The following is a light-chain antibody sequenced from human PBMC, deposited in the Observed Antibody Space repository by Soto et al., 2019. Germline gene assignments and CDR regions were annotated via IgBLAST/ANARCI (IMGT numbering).Light chain of an antibody. CDR1: QSVSSN. CDR2: GAF. CDR3: QQYNNWPRT. V-gene: IGKV3-15*01. Sequence: EIVMTQSPATLSVSPGERATLSCRASQSVSSNLAWYQQKPGQAPRLLIYGAFTRATGLPARFSGSGSGTEFTLTISSLQSEDCAVYYCQQYNNWPRTFGQGTKVEIK. J-gene: IGKJ1*01.